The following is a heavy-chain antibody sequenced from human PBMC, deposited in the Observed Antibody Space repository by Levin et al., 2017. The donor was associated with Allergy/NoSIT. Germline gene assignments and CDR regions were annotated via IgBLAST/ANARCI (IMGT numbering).Heavy chain of an antibody. J-gene: IGHJ3*02. V-gene: IGHV5-51*01. CDR2: IYPGDSDT. CDR1: GYSFTTYW. Sequence: RGESLKISCKGSGYSFTTYWIAWVRQMPGKGLEWMGIIYPGDSDTRYSPSFQGQVTISVDKSISTAYLQWSSLKASDTAMYYCARPLRSYSRDAFDIWGQGTMVTVSS. D-gene: IGHD3-10*01. CDR3: ARPLRSYSRDAFDI.